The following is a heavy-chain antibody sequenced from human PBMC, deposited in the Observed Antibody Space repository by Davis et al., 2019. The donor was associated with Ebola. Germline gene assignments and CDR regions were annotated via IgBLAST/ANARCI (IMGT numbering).Heavy chain of an antibody. D-gene: IGHD3-3*01. J-gene: IGHJ4*02. CDR1: GGSISSSSYY. CDR3: ARHFFRDDFWSVEYYFDY. Sequence: SETLSLTCAVSGGSISSSSYYWGWIRQPPGKGLEWIGSIYYSGSTYYNPSLKSRVTISVDTSKNQFSLKLSSVTAADTAVYYCARHFFRDDFWSVEYYFDYWGQGTLVTVSS. CDR2: IYYSGST. V-gene: IGHV4-39*01.